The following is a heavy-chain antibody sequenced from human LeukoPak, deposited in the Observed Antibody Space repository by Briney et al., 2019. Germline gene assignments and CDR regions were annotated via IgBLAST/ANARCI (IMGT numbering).Heavy chain of an antibody. D-gene: IGHD3-3*01. CDR1: GGSFSGYY. CDR3: ARRFPPYYDFWSGYFFGYFDY. CDR2: INHSGST. Sequence: SSETLSLTCAVYGGSFSGYYWSWIRQPPGKGLEWIGEINHSGSTNYNPSLKSRVTISVDTSKNQFSLKLSSVTAADTAVYYCARRFPPYYDFWSGYFFGYFDYWGQGNLVTVSS. V-gene: IGHV4-34*01. J-gene: IGHJ4*02.